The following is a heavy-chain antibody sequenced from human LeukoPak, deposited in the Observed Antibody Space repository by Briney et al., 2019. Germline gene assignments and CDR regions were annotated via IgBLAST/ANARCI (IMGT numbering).Heavy chain of an antibody. D-gene: IGHD3-10*01. CDR1: GGSISSHY. J-gene: IGHJ4*02. CDR3: ATIGELFNY. CDR2: IYYSGST. V-gene: IGHV4-59*11. Sequence: SETLSLTCTVSGGSISSHYWSWIRQPPGKGLEWIGYIYYSGSTNYNPSLKSRATISVDTSKNQFSLKLSSVTAADTAVHYCATIGELFNYWGQGTLVTVSS.